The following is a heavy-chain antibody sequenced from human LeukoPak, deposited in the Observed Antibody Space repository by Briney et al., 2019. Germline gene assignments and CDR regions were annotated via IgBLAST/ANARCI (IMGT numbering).Heavy chain of an antibody. Sequence: SETLSLTCTVSGGSISSYYWSWIRQPPGKGLEWIGSIYYSGSTYYNPSLKSRVTISEDTSKNQFSLKLSSVTAADTDVYYCARRKGYSYGNPGYYYMDVWGKGTTVTVSS. CDR2: IYYSGST. CDR1: GGSISSYY. V-gene: IGHV4-59*12. CDR3: ARRKGYSYGNPGYYYMDV. D-gene: IGHD5-18*01. J-gene: IGHJ6*03.